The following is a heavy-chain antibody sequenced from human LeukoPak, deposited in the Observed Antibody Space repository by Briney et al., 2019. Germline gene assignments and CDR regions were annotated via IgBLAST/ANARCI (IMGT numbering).Heavy chain of an antibody. V-gene: IGHV3-9*01. CDR2: ISWNSGII. CDR3: ARGSGDYAPDYYYYYYMDV. J-gene: IGHJ6*03. D-gene: IGHD4-17*01. CDR1: GFTFDDYA. Sequence: PGGSLRLSCAASGFTFDDYAMYWVRQAPGKGLEGVSGISWNSGIIGYADSVKGRFTISRDNSKDTLYLQMNSLRAEDTAVYYCARGSGDYAPDYYYYYYMDVWGKGTTVTISS.